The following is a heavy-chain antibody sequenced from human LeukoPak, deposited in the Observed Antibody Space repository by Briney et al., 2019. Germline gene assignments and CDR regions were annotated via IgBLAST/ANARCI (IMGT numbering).Heavy chain of an antibody. CDR2: ISGSSDGT. J-gene: IGHJ4*02. Sequence: PGGSLRLSCAASGFTFSSYAMTWVRQAPGKGLEWVSVISGSSDGTYYADSVKGRFIISRDNFKNTVYLQMNSLRAEDTAVYYCAKEDDFGNHFDYWGQGTLVTVSS. CDR1: GFTFSSYA. CDR3: AKEDDFGNHFDY. D-gene: IGHD4-11*01. V-gene: IGHV3-23*01.